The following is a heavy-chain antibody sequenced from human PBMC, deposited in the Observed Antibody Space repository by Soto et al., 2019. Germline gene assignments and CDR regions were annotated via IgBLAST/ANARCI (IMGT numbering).Heavy chain of an antibody. Sequence: GESLKISCRGSGYYSSSYWIAWVRQMSGKGLEWVGSVYVSDSETKYSPSFQGQVTISADKYTNTAYLYWSSLKASDTAMYYCARRGTLSGRDAFDVWGEGTMATVSS. V-gene: IGHV5-51*01. J-gene: IGHJ3*01. CDR1: GYYSSSYW. CDR2: VYVSDSET. CDR3: ARRGTLSGRDAFDV. D-gene: IGHD5-12*01.